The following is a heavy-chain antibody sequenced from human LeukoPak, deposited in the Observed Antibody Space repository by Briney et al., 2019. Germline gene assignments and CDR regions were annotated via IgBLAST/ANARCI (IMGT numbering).Heavy chain of an antibody. CDR1: GFTFSSYG. V-gene: IGHV3-33*06. CDR3: AKGRVGADRPPFDY. Sequence: PGGSLRLSCAASGFTFSSYGMHWVHQAPGKGLEWVAVIWNDGNYKFYRDSVKARFSISRDNSEGMLYLQMDSLRVEDTAVYYCAKGRVGADRPPFDYWGQGTLVTVSP. CDR2: IWNDGNYK. J-gene: IGHJ4*02. D-gene: IGHD1-26*01.